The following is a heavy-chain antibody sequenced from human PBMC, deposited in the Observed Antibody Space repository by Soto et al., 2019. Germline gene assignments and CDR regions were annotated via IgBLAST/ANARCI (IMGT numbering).Heavy chain of an antibody. CDR3: ARRGCGAADCQSWFDP. Sequence: EVQLVQSGSEVKKPGESLNISCKPSGYTFANNWIAWVRQMPGKGLEWVGIIYPGDSETRYSASFEGQVAILADKSTGTAYLRWSSLKASDTAIYYCARRGCGAADCQSWFDPWGQGTLVTVSS. CDR2: IYPGDSET. J-gene: IGHJ5*02. D-gene: IGHD2-21*01. V-gene: IGHV5-51*01. CDR1: GYTFANNW.